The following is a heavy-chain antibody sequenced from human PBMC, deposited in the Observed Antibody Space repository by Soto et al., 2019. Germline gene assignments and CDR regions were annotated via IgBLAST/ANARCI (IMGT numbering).Heavy chain of an antibody. J-gene: IGHJ6*02. CDR3: ALITIFGVVMPLDV. D-gene: IGHD3-3*01. Sequence: GASVKVSCKASGYTFTSYAMHWVRQAPGQRLEWMGWINAIYGNTKYSQKFQGRVTITADTSTSTAYMELSSLRSEDTAVYYCALITIFGVVMPLDVWGQGTTVTV. CDR2: INAIYGNT. CDR1: GYTFTSYA. V-gene: IGHV1-3*01.